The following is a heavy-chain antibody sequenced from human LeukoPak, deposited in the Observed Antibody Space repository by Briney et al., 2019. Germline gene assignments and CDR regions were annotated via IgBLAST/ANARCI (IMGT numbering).Heavy chain of an antibody. CDR2: IYYSGST. CDR3: ARATARASHFDY. D-gene: IGHD4-17*01. J-gene: IGHJ4*02. Sequence: SETLSLTCTVSGGSISSYYWSWIRQPPGKGLEWIGYIYYSGSTNYNPSLKSRVTISVDTSKNQFSLKLSSVTAADTAVYYCARATARASHFDYWGQGALVTVSS. V-gene: IGHV4-59*01. CDR1: GGSISSYY.